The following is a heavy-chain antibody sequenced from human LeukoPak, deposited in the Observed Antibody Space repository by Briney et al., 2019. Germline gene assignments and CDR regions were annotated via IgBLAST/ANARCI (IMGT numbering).Heavy chain of an antibody. CDR2: IYYSGST. CDR3: ARDSLAARVAFDI. V-gene: IGHV4-59*12. D-gene: IGHD2-15*01. Sequence: SETLSLTCTVSGGSISSYYWSWIRQPPGKGLEWIGYIYYSGSTNYNPSLKSRVTISVDTSKNQFSLKLSSVTAADTAVYYCARDSLAARVAFDIWGQGTMVTVSS. J-gene: IGHJ3*02. CDR1: GGSISSYY.